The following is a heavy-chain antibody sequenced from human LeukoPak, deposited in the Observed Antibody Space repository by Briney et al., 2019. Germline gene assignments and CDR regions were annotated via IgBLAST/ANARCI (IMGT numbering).Heavy chain of an antibody. J-gene: IGHJ2*01. Sequence: GASVKVSCKGSGYTFTSYGISGVRQAPGQGGEGMGWISAYNGKTNYEQKRQGRVTMTTDTYTSTAYMELRSLRSDDTAVYYCARAWVKRYFDLWGRGTLVTVSS. CDR1: GYTFTSYG. CDR2: ISAYNGKT. D-gene: IGHD7-27*01. CDR3: ARAWVKRYFDL. V-gene: IGHV1-18*01.